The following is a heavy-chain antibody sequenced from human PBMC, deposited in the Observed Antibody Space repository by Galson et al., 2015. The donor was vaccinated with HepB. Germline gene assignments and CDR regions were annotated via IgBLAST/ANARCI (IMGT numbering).Heavy chain of an antibody. Sequence: SVTVSCKASGYTFTDYHLHWVRQAPGQGLEWMGWINPARGDTKYAQKLQGRVTMTRDTSISTAYMELSRLRSDDTAVYYCARAPKGVLIVYAMPGGDWFDPWGQGTLVTVSS. CDR2: INPARGDT. J-gene: IGHJ5*02. D-gene: IGHD2-8*01. CDR1: GYTFTDYH. V-gene: IGHV1-2*02. CDR3: ARAPKGVLIVYAMPGGDWFDP.